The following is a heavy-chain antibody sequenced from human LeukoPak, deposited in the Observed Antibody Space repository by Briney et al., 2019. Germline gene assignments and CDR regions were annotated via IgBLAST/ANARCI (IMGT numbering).Heavy chain of an antibody. V-gene: IGHV4-4*07. CDR2: IYTSGST. J-gene: IGHJ5*02. Sequence: SETLSLTCTFSGGSISRYYWSWIRQPAGKGLEWIGRIYTSGSTNYNPSLKSRVTMSVDTSKNQFSLKLSSVTAADTAVYYCARDKEYQLLLGVGKWFDPWGQGTLVTVSS. D-gene: IGHD2-2*01. CDR3: ARDKEYQLLLGVGKWFDP. CDR1: GGSISRYY.